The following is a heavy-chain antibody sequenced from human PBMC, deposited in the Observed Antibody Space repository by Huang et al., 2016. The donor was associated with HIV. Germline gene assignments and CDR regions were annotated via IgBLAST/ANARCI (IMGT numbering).Heavy chain of an antibody. V-gene: IGHV2-5*01. CDR2: IHWNNDK. Sequence: QITLKESGPTLVKPSQTLTLTCTFSGFSLSTSGVGVGWIRQPPGKALEWLALIHWNNDKHYNSSLKSRLTITKDTSKNQVVLTMANGDPLDTATYYCARRAASGWQQEYFHLWGQGTLVTVSS. J-gene: IGHJ1*01. CDR3: ARRAASGWQQEYFHL. CDR1: GFSLSTSGVG. D-gene: IGHD6-19*01.